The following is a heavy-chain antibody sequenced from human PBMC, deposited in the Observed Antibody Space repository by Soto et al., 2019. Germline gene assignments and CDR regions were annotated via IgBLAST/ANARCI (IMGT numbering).Heavy chain of an antibody. V-gene: IGHV3-23*01. Sequence: PGGSLRLSCAASGFTFSSYAMSWVRQAPGKVLEWVSAISGSGGSTYYADSVKGRFTISRDNSKNTLYLQMNSLRAEDTAVYYCAKDLKRGSSWSGLSPYYFDYWGQGXLVTVYS. CDR1: GFTFSSYA. D-gene: IGHD6-13*01. J-gene: IGHJ4*02. CDR3: AKDLKRGSSWSGLSPYYFDY. CDR2: ISGSGGST.